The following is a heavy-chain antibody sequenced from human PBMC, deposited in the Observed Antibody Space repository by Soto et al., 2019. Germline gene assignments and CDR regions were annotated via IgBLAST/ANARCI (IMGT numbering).Heavy chain of an antibody. V-gene: IGHV1-46*03. J-gene: IGHJ4*02. CDR2: INPSGGST. Sequence: ASVKLSCKASGYPFTSYYIHWVRQAPGQGLEWMGIINPSGGSTSYAQKFQGRVTMTRDTSTSTVYMELSSLRSEDTAVYYCARDRAVEGGYGLGDLWPEHYWGQGTLVTVSS. CDR3: ARDRAVEGGYGLGDLWPEHY. D-gene: IGHD5-12*01. CDR1: GYPFTSYY.